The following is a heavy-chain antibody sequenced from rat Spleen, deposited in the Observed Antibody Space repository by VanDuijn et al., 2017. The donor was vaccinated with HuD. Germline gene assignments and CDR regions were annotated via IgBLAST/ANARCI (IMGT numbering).Heavy chain of an antibody. D-gene: IGHD1-10*01. CDR1: GFSLSSNS. CDR3: ARHRQLFDY. J-gene: IGHJ2*01. Sequence: QVQLKESGPGLLQSSQTLSLTCTVSGFSLSSNSVHWVRQPPGKGLEWVGGIWGDGSTDYNSPLKSRLSISRDTSKSQVFLKMNSLQPEDTGTYYWARHRQLFDYWGQGVMVTVSS. V-gene: IGHV2-1*01. CDR2: IWGDGST.